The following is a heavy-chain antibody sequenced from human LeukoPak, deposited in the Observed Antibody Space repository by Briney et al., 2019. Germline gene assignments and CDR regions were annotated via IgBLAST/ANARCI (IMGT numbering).Heavy chain of an antibody. CDR2: IYSDSSA. CDR3: ARAPRPFDNSDYYFDY. CDR1: GVTVSYNF. Sequence: GGSLRLSCAASGVTVSYNFMSWVRQAPGKGLEWVSVIYSDSSADDADSVKGLFTISRDDAQNTLYLQMNSLRAGDTAVYYCARAPRPFDNSDYYFDYWGQGSLVTVSS. J-gene: IGHJ4*02. D-gene: IGHD3-22*01. V-gene: IGHV3-53*01.